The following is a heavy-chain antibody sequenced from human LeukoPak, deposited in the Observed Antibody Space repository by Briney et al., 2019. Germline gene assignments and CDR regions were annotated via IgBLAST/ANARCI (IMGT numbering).Heavy chain of an antibody. J-gene: IGHJ4*02. Sequence: GGSLRLSCAASGFMVSSNWMSWVRLAPGKGLEWVANIKEDGTENYYVASVKGQFTTSRDNAKNPLYLKMNSLSVDDTGVYCCAKEGRSLQTYWGQGTLVTVSS. CDR1: GFMVSSNW. CDR2: IKEDGTEN. V-gene: IGHV3-7*03. D-gene: IGHD5-24*01. CDR3: AKEGRSLQTY.